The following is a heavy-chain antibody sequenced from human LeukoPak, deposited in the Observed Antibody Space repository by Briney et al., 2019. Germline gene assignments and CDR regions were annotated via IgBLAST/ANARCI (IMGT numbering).Heavy chain of an antibody. CDR3: ARDKYGITMVRGVIDI. CDR2: IYHSGST. D-gene: IGHD3-10*01. CDR1: GGSISSSNW. Sequence: SETLSLTCAVSGGSISSSNWWSWVRQPPGKGLEWIGEIYHSGSTNYNPSLKSRVTISVDKSKNQFSLKLSSVTAADTAAYYCARDKYGITMVRGVIDIWGQGTMVTVSS. J-gene: IGHJ3*02. V-gene: IGHV4-4*02.